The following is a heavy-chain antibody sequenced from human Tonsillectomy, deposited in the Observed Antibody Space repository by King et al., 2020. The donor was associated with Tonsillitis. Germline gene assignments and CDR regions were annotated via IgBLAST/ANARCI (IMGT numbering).Heavy chain of an antibody. CDR3: ANDKVATMPRDAFDF. CDR1: GFSFSSYA. V-gene: IGHV3-23*04. D-gene: IGHD5-12*01. CDR2: ISGSGGST. Sequence: VQLVESGGGLVQPGGSLRLSCAASGFSFSSYAMSWVRQDPGKGLEWVSAISGSGGSTYSADSVKGRFTISRDNSKNTLYLQMNSLRVEDTAVYYCANDKVATMPRDAFDFWGQGTMVTVSS. J-gene: IGHJ3*01.